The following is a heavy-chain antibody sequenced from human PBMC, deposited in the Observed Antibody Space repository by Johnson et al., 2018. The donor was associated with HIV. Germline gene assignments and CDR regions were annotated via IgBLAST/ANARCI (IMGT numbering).Heavy chain of an antibody. Sequence: VQLVESGGGVVQPGRSLRLSCAASGLTFSSYTLHWVRQAPGKGLEWVSAISGSGGSIYYADSVRGRFTISGDNSKNTVYLQMNSLRADDTAVYYCAIGRGEFPRHAFDIWGQGTMVTVSS. CDR1: GLTFSSYT. D-gene: IGHD3-10*01. CDR2: ISGSGGSI. J-gene: IGHJ3*02. V-gene: IGHV3-23*04. CDR3: AIGRGEFPRHAFDI.